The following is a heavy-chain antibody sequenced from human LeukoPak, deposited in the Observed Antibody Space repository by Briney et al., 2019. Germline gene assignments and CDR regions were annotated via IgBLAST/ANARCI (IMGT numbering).Heavy chain of an antibody. D-gene: IGHD5-18*01. CDR3: ARGQLWLLSY. CDR2: ISNDGSNE. Sequence: GGSLRLSCAASGFTFSRFAMYWVRQAPGKGLEWVAIISNDGSNEYYADSVKGRFTISRDNSKNTLYLQMNSLRAEDTVVYYCARGQLWLLSYWGQGTLVTVSS. J-gene: IGHJ4*02. V-gene: IGHV3-30-3*01. CDR1: GFTFSRFA.